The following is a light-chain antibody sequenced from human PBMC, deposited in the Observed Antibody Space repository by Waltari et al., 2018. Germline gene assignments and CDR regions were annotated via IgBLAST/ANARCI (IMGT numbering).Light chain of an antibody. CDR3: QRYNSYPIT. CDR2: EAT. CDR1: QSIGSW. V-gene: IGKV1-5*03. J-gene: IGKJ3*01. Sequence: DIQMTKPPSTRSASVGEGVTITCWASQSIGSWLAWYQQKPGKAPKLLIYEATSLESGVPSRFSASGSGTEFTLTISSLQPDDFATYYCQRYNSYPITFGPGTKVDI.